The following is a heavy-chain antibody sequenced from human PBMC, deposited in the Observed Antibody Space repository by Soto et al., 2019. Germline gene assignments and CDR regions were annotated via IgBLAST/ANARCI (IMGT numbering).Heavy chain of an antibody. Sequence: ASVKVSCKASGYTFTSYGISWVRQAPGQGLDGMGWISAYNGNTKYEQDLQGRFTMTTDTSTSTAYMELRSLRSDDTAVYYCARFSGGSYNTYYFYYGMDVWGQGTTVTVSS. CDR3: ARFSGGSYNTYYFYYGMDV. CDR2: ISAYNGNT. J-gene: IGHJ6*02. D-gene: IGHD2-15*01. CDR1: GYTFTSYG. V-gene: IGHV1-18*01.